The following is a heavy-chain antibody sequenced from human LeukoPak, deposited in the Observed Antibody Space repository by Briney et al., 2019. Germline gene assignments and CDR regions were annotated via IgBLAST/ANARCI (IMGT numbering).Heavy chain of an antibody. CDR2: IWNDGSNK. V-gene: IGHV3-33*08. CDR1: GFTFSSYG. Sequence: PGGSLRLSCAASGFTFSSYGMHWVRQTPGKGLEWVAFIWNDGSNKIYADSVKGRFTISRDSSDNTLYLQMNSPRAEDTALYYCARDGPHYDIDYWGQGTLVTVSS. D-gene: IGHD3-9*01. J-gene: IGHJ4*02. CDR3: ARDGPHYDIDY.